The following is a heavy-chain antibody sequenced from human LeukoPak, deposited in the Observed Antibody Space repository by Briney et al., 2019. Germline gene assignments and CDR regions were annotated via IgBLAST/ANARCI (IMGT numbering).Heavy chain of an antibody. CDR3: ARTTSDTVFGVVIIDYFDY. CDR2: LNSPGHTF. Sequence: GGSLRLSCAASGFTLSGFEMNWFRQAPGKGLEWVSFLNSPGHTFYYADSVRGRFTISRDNAKNSLYLQMNSLRAEDTAVYYCARTTSDTVFGVVIIDYFDYWGQGTLVTVSS. J-gene: IGHJ4*02. CDR1: GFTLSGFE. V-gene: IGHV3-48*03. D-gene: IGHD3-3*01.